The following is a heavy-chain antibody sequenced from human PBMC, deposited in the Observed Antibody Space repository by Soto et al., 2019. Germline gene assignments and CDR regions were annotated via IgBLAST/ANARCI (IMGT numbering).Heavy chain of an antibody. CDR2: IYYSGST. Sequence: LSLTCTVSGGSISSYYWSWIRQPPGKGLEWIGYIYYSGSTNYNPSLKSRVTISVDTSKNQFSLKLSSVTAADTAVYYCARRSRIAVAGTVGYYFDYWGQGTLVTVSS. CDR1: GGSISSYY. D-gene: IGHD6-19*01. J-gene: IGHJ4*02. CDR3: ARRSRIAVAGTVGYYFDY. V-gene: IGHV4-59*01.